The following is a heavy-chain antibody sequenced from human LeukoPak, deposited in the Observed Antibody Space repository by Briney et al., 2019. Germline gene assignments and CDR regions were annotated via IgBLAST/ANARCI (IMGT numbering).Heavy chain of an antibody. CDR2: INHSGST. CDR3: AGGLELGVDAFDI. V-gene: IGHV4-34*01. J-gene: IGHJ3*02. Sequence: PSETLSLTCAVYGGSFSGYYWSWIRQPPGKGLEWIGEINHSGSTNYNPSLKSRVTISVDTSKNQFSLKLSSVTAADTAVYYCAGGLELGVDAFDIWGQGTMVTVSS. CDR1: GGSFSGYY. D-gene: IGHD7-27*01.